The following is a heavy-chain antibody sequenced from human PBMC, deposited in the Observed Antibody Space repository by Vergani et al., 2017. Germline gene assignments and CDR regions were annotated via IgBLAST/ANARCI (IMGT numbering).Heavy chain of an antibody. CDR3: APIQAAAFPLDY. J-gene: IGHJ4*02. Sequence: EVQLVESGGGLVKPGGSLRLSCAASGFTFSSYSMNWVRQAPGKGLEWVSSISSSSSYIYYADSVKGRFTISRDNAKNSLYLQMNSLRAEDTAVYYCAPIQAAAFPLDYCGQGTLVTVSS. CDR1: GFTFSSYS. D-gene: IGHD6-13*01. V-gene: IGHV3-21*01. CDR2: ISSSSSYI.